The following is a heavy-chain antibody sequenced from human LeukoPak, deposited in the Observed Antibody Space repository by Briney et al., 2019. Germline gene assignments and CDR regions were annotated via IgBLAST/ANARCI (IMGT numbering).Heavy chain of an antibody. CDR2: ISSSSYFI. D-gene: IGHD6-13*01. J-gene: IGHJ3*02. CDR3: VRVSSSIGAPGSDALDI. V-gene: IGHV3-21*01. Sequence: GGSLRLSCAASGFTFSTYTMNWVRQAPGKGLEWVSSISSSSYFIYYAASVKGRFTISRDNSKNTLYLQMKSLRTEDTAVYYCVRVSSSIGAPGSDALDIWGQGTMVTVSS. CDR1: GFTFSTYT.